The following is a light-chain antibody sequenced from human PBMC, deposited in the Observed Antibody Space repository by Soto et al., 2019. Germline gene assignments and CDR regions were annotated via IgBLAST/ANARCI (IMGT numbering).Light chain of an antibody. Sequence: EAVLTQSPATLSLSPGETATLSCRASHSVDIYVAWYQQKPGQAPRLLIYDASNRATGIPARFSGSGSGTDFTLTISSLEPEDFAVYYYQQRKYWPPLTFGQGTRLEI. CDR1: HSVDIY. CDR2: DAS. J-gene: IGKJ5*01. V-gene: IGKV3-11*01. CDR3: QQRKYWPPLT.